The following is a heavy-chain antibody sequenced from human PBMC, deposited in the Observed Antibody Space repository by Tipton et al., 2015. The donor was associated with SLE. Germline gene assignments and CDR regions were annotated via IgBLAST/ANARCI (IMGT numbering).Heavy chain of an antibody. J-gene: IGHJ4*02. V-gene: IGHV3-23*01. D-gene: IGHD3-3*01. CDR2: ISGSGGST. CDR1: GFTFSSYA. Sequence: SLRLSCAASGFTFSSYAMSWVRQAPGKGLEWVSAISGSGGSTYYADSVKGRFTISRDNSKNTLYLQMNSLRAEDTAVYYCAKASTIFGVARYFFDYWGQGTLVTVSS. CDR3: AKASTIFGVARYFFDY.